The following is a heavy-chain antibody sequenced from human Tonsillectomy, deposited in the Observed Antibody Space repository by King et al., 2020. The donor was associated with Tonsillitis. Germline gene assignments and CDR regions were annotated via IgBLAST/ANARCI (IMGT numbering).Heavy chain of an antibody. J-gene: IGHJ4*02. Sequence: VQLVESGGGVVQPGGSLRLSCAASGFTFSNYGMHWVRQAPGKGLEWVAFIRYDGSNKYYADYVKGRFTISRDNSKNTLYLQMNSLRAEDSAVYYCAQGAWSHDYWGQGTLVTVSS. D-gene: IGHD2-8*01. CDR2: IRYDGSNK. CDR3: AQGAWSHDY. CDR1: GFTFSNYG. V-gene: IGHV3-30*02.